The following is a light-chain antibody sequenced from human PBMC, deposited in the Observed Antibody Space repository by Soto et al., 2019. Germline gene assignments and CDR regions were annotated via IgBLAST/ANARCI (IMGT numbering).Light chain of an antibody. Sequence: LITQAPDTLAVSXVXSSXMXXXSIQSGXYSPNNKYFLAWYQIKAGQPPQLLIYWASSRESGVHDRFSGSGCATDSTITTRGLRVEDVAGYYLQQYHCLPHTFGPGTKVDIK. CDR2: WAS. V-gene: IGKV4-1*01. CDR1: QSGXYSPNNKYF. J-gene: IGKJ3*01. CDR3: QQYHCLPHT.